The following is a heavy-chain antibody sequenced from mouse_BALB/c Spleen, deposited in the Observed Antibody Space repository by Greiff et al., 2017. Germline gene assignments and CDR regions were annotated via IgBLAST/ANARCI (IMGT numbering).Heavy chain of an antibody. D-gene: IGHD2-2*01. CDR1: GFTFSSFG. CDR2: ISSGSSTI. V-gene: IGHV5-17*02. CDR3: ASGYGYDLHFDY. J-gene: IGHJ2*01. Sequence: EVMLVESGGGLVQPGGSRKLSCAASGFTFSSFGMQWVRQAPEKGLEWVAYISSGSSTIYYADTVKGRFTISRDTTKNTLLLQMPSLRSEDTAMYDCASGYGYDLHFDYWGQGTTLTVSS.